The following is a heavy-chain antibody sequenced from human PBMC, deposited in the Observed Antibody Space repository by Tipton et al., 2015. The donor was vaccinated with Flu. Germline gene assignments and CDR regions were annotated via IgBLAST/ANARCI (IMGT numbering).Heavy chain of an antibody. J-gene: IGHJ1*01. D-gene: IGHD3-10*01. CDR1: GGLINVGGFY. Sequence: TLSLTCTVSGGLINVGGFYWTWIRQLPGKGLEWIGYMYFNGDTNYNPSLEGRVSISGDSSKNQFFLRLTSVTDADTALYFCARGFSRDYYDSGTYKYWGQGTLVTLSS. CDR2: MYFNGDT. CDR3: ARGFSRDYYDSGTYKY. V-gene: IGHV4-31*03.